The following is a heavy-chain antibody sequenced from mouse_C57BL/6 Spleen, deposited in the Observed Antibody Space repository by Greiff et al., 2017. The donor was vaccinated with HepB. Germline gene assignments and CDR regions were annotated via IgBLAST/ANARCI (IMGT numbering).Heavy chain of an antibody. D-gene: IGHD4-1*01. CDR1: GYTFTTYP. Sequence: VMLVESGAELVKPGASVKMSCKASGYTFTTYPIEWMKQNHGKSLEWIGNFHPYNDDTKYNEKFKGKATLTVEKSSSTVYLELSRLTSDDSAVYYCARPRTGTGYFDVWGTGTTVTVSS. CDR3: ARPRTGTGYFDV. CDR2: FHPYNDDT. V-gene: IGHV1-47*01. J-gene: IGHJ1*03.